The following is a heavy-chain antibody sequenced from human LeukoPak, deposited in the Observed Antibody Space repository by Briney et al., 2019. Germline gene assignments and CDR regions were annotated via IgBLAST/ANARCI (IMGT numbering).Heavy chain of an antibody. Sequence: PGRSLRLSCAASGFTFDDYAMHWVRQAPGKGLEWVSGISWNRGSIGYADSVKGRFTISRDNAKNSLYLQMNSLRAEDTALYYCAKQSLSDAFDIWGQGTMVTVSS. CDR1: GFTFDDYA. J-gene: IGHJ3*02. CDR3: AKQSLSDAFDI. CDR2: ISWNRGSI. V-gene: IGHV3-9*01.